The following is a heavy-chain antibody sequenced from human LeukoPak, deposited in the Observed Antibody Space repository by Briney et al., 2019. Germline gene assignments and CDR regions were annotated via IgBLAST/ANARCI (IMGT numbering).Heavy chain of an antibody. Sequence: SETLSLTCAVYGGSFSGYYWSWIRQPPGKGLEWIGEINHSGSTNYNPSLKSRVTISVDTSKNQFSLKLSSVTAADTAAYYCARGRQLTVYYYYGMDVWGKGTMVTVSS. J-gene: IGHJ6*04. CDR1: GGSFSGYY. CDR3: ARGRQLTVYYYYGMDV. D-gene: IGHD6-13*01. V-gene: IGHV4-34*01. CDR2: INHSGST.